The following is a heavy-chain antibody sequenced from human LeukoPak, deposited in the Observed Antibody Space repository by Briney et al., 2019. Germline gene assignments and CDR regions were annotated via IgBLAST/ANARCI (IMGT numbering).Heavy chain of an antibody. V-gene: IGHV3-30-3*01. CDR1: GFTFSSYA. CDR2: TSYDGINK. Sequence: PGGSLRLSCEASGFTFSSYAMHWVRQAPGRGLEWVAITSYDGINKYYADSVKGRFTISRDNSKNTLHLQMNSLRAEDTAVYYCARGTGAGSYYFGYWGQGTLVTVSS. CDR3: ARGTGAGSYYFGY. D-gene: IGHD3-10*01. J-gene: IGHJ4*02.